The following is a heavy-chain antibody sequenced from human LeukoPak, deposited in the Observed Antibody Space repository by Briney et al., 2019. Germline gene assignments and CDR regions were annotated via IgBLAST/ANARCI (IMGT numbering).Heavy chain of an antibody. D-gene: IGHD6-19*01. Sequence: ASVKVSCKASGYTFTSYYMHWVRQAPGQGLEWMGIINPSGGSTSYAQKFQGRVTVTTDTSTNTAYMELRSLRSDDTAVYYCARDEGMGSSGWYALYWGQGTLVTVSS. J-gene: IGHJ4*02. CDR2: INPSGGST. CDR3: ARDEGMGSSGWYALY. CDR1: GYTFTSYY. V-gene: IGHV1-46*01.